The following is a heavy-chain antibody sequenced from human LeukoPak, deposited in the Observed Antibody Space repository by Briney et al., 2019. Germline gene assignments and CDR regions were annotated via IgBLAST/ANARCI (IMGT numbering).Heavy chain of an antibody. D-gene: IGHD1-26*01. CDR3: ARDPIAGATLGLFDP. CDR2: IYTSGST. V-gene: IGHV4-4*07. J-gene: IGHJ5*02. CDR1: GGSISSYY. Sequence: SETLSLTCTVSGGSISSYYWSWIRQPAGKGLEWIGRIYTSGSTNYNPSLKSRVPMSVDTSKNQFSLKLSSVTAADTAVYYCARDPIAGATLGLFDPWGQGTLVTVSS.